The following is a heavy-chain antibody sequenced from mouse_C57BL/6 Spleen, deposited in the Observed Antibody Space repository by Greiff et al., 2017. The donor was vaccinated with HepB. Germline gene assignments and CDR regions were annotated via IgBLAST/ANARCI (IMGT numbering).Heavy chain of an antibody. D-gene: IGHD1-1*01. CDR3: ASYCSSRSWFAY. CDR2: IYPGSGST. CDR1: GYTFTSYW. V-gene: IGHV1-55*01. Sequence: VQLQQPGAELVKPGASVKMSCKASGYTFTSYWITWVKQRPGQGLEWIGDIYPGSGSTNYNEKFKSKATLTVDTSSSTAYMQLSSLTSEDSAVYYCASYCSSRSWFAYWGKGNLVTVSA. J-gene: IGHJ3*01.